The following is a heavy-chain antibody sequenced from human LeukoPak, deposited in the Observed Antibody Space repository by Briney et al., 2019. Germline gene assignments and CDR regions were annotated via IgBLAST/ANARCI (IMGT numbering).Heavy chain of an antibody. CDR1: GFTVNSNY. Sequence: GGSLRLSCAASGFTVNSNYMSWVRQAPGKGLEWVSVIYSGGSTYYADSVKGRFTISRDNSKNTLYLQMNSLRAEDTAVYYCAREYSGYDSVSGYFDYWGQGTLVSVSS. D-gene: IGHD5-12*01. V-gene: IGHV3-66*01. J-gene: IGHJ4*02. CDR2: IYSGGST. CDR3: AREYSGYDSVSGYFDY.